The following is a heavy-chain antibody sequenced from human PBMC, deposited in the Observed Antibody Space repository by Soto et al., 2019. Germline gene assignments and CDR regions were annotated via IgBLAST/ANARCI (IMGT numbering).Heavy chain of an antibody. J-gene: IGHJ4*02. Sequence: ASETLSLTCTVSGGSISSYYWSWIRQPPGKGLEWIGYIYYSGSTNYNPSLKSRVTISVDTSKNQFSLKLSSVTAADTAVYYCARAKEWLLDYWGQGTLVTVSS. CDR2: IYYSGST. CDR1: GGSISSYY. V-gene: IGHV4-59*01. CDR3: ARAKEWLLDY. D-gene: IGHD3-3*01.